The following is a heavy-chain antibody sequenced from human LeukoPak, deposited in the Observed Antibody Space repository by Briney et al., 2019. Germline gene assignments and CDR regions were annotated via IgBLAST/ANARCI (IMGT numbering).Heavy chain of an antibody. V-gene: IGHV1-18*01. Sequence: ASVTVSCKASGYTFTSYDINWVRQATGQGLEWMGWMNPNSGNTNYAQKLQGRVTMTTDTSTSTAYMELRSLRSDDTAVYYCARDPGSTLFDYWGQGTLVTVSS. CDR2: MNPNSGNT. CDR3: ARDPGSTLFDY. CDR1: GYTFTSYD. J-gene: IGHJ4*02. D-gene: IGHD2/OR15-2a*01.